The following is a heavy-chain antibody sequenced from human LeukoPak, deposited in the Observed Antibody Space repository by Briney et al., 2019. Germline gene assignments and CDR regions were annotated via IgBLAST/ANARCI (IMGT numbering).Heavy chain of an antibody. D-gene: IGHD5-12*01. J-gene: IGHJ5*02. Sequence: GGSLRLSCAASGFTFRSSEMNWVRQAPGKGLEWVSYISDGGKTKYYADSVKGRFTISRDNAKNSLYLQMNSLRAEDTAVYYCARDYSGWSLDPWGQGTLVAVSS. V-gene: IGHV3-48*03. CDR1: GFTFRSSE. CDR3: ARDYSGWSLDP. CDR2: ISDGGKTK.